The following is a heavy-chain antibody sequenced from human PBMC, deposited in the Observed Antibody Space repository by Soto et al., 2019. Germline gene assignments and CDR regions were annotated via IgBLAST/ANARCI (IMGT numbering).Heavy chain of an antibody. V-gene: IGHV1-3*01. J-gene: IGHJ5*02. D-gene: IGHD2-2*01. Sequence: ASVKVSWKAAGYTFTSYAMHWVRQAPGQRLEWMGWINAGNGNTKYSQKFQGRVTITRDTSASTAYMELSSLRSEDTAVYYCARDGVYCSSTSCYGHNWFDPWGQGTLVTVSS. CDR1: GYTFTSYA. CDR3: ARDGVYCSSTSCYGHNWFDP. CDR2: INAGNGNT.